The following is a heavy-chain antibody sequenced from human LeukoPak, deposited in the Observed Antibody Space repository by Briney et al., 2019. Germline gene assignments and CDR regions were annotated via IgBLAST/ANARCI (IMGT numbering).Heavy chain of an antibody. J-gene: IGHJ4*02. Sequence: ASVKVSCKASGYTFTSYGISWVRQAPGQGLEWMGWISAYNGNTNYAQKLQGRVTMTTDTSTSTAYMELRSLRSDDTAVYYCARDFDYYESPDSLAVWGQGTLVTVSS. CDR2: ISAYNGNT. CDR3: ARDFDYYESPDSLAV. CDR1: GYTFTSYG. D-gene: IGHD3-22*01. V-gene: IGHV1-18*01.